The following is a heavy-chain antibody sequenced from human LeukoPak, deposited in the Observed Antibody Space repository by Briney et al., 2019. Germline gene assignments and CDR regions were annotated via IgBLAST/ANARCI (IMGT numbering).Heavy chain of an antibody. Sequence: PGGSLRLSCAAPEFTFSDYYMSWIRQAPGKRLEWVSYISSSSSYTNYEDSVKGRLTISRANARKSLYFKMNSLTAEDTAVYYCARDSPRCSSTSCWEDYGMDVWGQGTTVTVS. D-gene: IGHD2-2*01. V-gene: IGHV3-11*05. CDR3: ARDSPRCSSTSCWEDYGMDV. CDR1: EFTFSDYY. J-gene: IGHJ6*02. CDR2: ISSSSSYT.